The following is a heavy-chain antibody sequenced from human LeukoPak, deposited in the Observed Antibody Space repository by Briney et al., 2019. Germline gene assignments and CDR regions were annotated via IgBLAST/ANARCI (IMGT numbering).Heavy chain of an antibody. CDR2: IIPIFGTA. J-gene: IGHJ3*02. CDR1: GGTFSSYA. Sequence: ASVKVSCKASGGTFSSYAISRVRQAPGQGLEWMGGIIPIFGTANYAQKFQGRVTITTDESTSTAYMELSSLRSEDTAVYYCARGRIAAALDDAFDIWGQGTMVTVSS. CDR3: ARGRIAAALDDAFDI. D-gene: IGHD6-13*01. V-gene: IGHV1-69*05.